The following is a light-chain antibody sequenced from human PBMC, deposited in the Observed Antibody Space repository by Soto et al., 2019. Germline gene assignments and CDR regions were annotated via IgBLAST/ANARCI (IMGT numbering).Light chain of an antibody. Sequence: DIQLTQSPSFLSASVGDRVTITCRASQGISSYLAWYQQKPGTAPQLLIYAASTLQSGVPSRFSGSGSGTEFTLSISSLHPESFATYYCQQLHSNPYTFVQVTKVAI. CDR3: QQLHSNPYT. J-gene: IGKJ2*01. CDR1: QGISSY. CDR2: AAS. V-gene: IGKV1-9*01.